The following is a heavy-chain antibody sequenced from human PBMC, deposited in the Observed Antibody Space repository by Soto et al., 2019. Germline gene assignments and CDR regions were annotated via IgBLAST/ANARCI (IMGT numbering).Heavy chain of an antibody. CDR1: GFTFSSYG. Sequence: QVQLVESGGGVVQPGRSLRLSCAASGFTFSSYGMHWVRQAPDKGLEWVAVIWYDGSNKYYADSVKGRFTISRDNSKNTLYLQMNSLRAEDTAVYYCARAYCSSTSCYPEDWFDPWGQGTLVTVSS. V-gene: IGHV3-33*01. D-gene: IGHD2-2*01. CDR2: IWYDGSNK. J-gene: IGHJ5*02. CDR3: ARAYCSSTSCYPEDWFDP.